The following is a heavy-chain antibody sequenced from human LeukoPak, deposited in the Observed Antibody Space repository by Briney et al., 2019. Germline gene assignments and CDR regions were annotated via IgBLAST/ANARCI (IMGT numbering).Heavy chain of an antibody. D-gene: IGHD6-13*01. CDR3: ARLGKSSSWYSFDY. CDR1: GFTFSSYA. Sequence: PGGSLRLSCAASGFTFSSYAMSWVRQAPGKGLEWVSAISGSGGSTYYADSVKGRFTISRDNSKNTLYLQMNSLRAEDTAVYYCARLGKSSSWYSFDYWGQGTLVTVSS. V-gene: IGHV3-23*01. J-gene: IGHJ4*02. CDR2: ISGSGGST.